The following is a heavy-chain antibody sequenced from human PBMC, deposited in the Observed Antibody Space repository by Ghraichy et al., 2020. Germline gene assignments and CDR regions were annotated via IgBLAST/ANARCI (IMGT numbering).Heavy chain of an antibody. CDR3: ARAASGLAGAGELSLALDY. CDR2: IIPIFGTA. V-gene: IGHV1-69*13. D-gene: IGHD3-16*02. CDR1: GGTFSSYA. J-gene: IGHJ4*02. Sequence: SVKVSCKASGGTFSSYAISWVRQAPGQGLEWMGGIIPIFGTANYAQKFQGRVTITADESTSTAYMELSSLRSEDTAVYYCARAASGLAGAGELSLALDYWGQGTLVTVSS.